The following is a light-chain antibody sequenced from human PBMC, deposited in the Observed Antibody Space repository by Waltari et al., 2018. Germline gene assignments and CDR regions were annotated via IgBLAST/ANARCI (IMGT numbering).Light chain of an antibody. CDR3: ASWDGRLNGVV. J-gene: IGLJ3*02. Sequence: QSVLTQPPSASGTPGQRVTISCSGSSSNLGLEPETWYPPFPGAAPKLLIHTTDQRPSGVPDRFSGSKSGTSASLAISGLQSEDEADYFCASWDGRLNGVVFGGGTKLTVL. CDR1: SSNLGLEP. CDR2: TTD. V-gene: IGLV1-44*01.